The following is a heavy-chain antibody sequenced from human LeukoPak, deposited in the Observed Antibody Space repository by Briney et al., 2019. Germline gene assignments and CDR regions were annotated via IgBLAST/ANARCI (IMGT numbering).Heavy chain of an antibody. D-gene: IGHD2-2*01. CDR3: ARAHRHGCSSTSCYPTFDP. CDR1: GGSISSSSYY. V-gene: IGHV4-39*01. Sequence: SETLSLTCTVSGGSISSSSYYWGWIRQPPGKGLEWIGSIYYSGSTYYNPSLKSRVTISVDTSKNQFSLKLSSVTAADTAVYYCARAHRHGCSSTSCYPTFDPWGQGTLVTVSS. J-gene: IGHJ5*02. CDR2: IYYSGST.